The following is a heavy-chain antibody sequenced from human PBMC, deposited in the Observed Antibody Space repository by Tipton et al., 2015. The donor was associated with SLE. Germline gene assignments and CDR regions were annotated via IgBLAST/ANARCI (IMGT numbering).Heavy chain of an antibody. V-gene: IGHV4-61*01. CDR1: GGSVSSGSYY. J-gene: IGHJ1*01. Sequence: TLSLTCTVSGGSVSSGSYYWSWLRQPPGKGLEWIGYIYYSGSTNYNPSLKSRVTISVDTSKNQFSLKLSSVTAADTAVYYCAKDSDDVWSGYPEYFQHWGQGTLGTVSS. D-gene: IGHD3-3*01. CDR3: AKDSDDVWSGYPEYFQH. CDR2: IYYSGST.